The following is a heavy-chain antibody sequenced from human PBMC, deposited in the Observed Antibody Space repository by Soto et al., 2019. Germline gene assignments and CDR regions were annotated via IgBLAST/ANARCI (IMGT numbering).Heavy chain of an antibody. V-gene: IGHV3-23*01. J-gene: IGHJ5*02. CDR3: AKDKFFGVPPRWFDP. CDR2: ISGSGGST. Sequence: PGGSLRLSCAASGFTFSSCAMSWVRQAPGKGLEWVSAISGSGGSTYYADSVKGRFTISRDNSKNTLYLQMNSLRAEDTAVYYCAKDKFFGVPPRWFDPWGQGTLVTVSS. D-gene: IGHD3-3*01. CDR1: GFTFSSCA.